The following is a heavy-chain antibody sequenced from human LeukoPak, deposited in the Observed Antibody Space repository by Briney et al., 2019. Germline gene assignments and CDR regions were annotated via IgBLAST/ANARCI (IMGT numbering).Heavy chain of an antibody. CDR1: GGSFSGYY. J-gene: IGHJ4*02. Sequence: PSETLSLTCAVYGGSFSGYYWSWIRQPPGKGLEWIGYIYYSGSTYYNPSLKSRVTISVDTSKNQFSLKLSSVTAADTAVYYCARVPHYYGSGSYAAFDYWGQGTLVTVSS. CDR2: IYYSGST. V-gene: IGHV4-34*09. CDR3: ARVPHYYGSGSYAAFDY. D-gene: IGHD3-10*01.